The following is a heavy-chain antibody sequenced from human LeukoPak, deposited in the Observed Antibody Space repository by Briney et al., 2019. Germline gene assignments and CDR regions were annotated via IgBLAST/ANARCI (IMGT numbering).Heavy chain of an antibody. CDR1: GFTFSIYG. J-gene: IGHJ6*03. CDR3: ARSRYYDSSGYSPYYYYYYYMDV. D-gene: IGHD3-22*01. CDR2: ISGDGGST. Sequence: GGSLRLSCAASGFTFSIYGMSWVRQAPGKGLEWVSSISGDGGSTHYADSVKGRFTISKDNSKNTLYLQMSSLTSEDTAVYYCARSRYYDSSGYSPYYYYYYYMDVWGKGTTVTVSS. V-gene: IGHV3-23*01.